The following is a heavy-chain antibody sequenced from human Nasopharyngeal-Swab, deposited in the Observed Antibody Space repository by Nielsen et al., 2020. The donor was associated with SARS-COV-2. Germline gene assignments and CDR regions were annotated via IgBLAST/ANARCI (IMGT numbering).Heavy chain of an antibody. CDR3: AKTNWGSDAFDI. CDR1: GFTSSSYA. V-gene: IGHV3-23*01. CDR2: ISGSGGST. J-gene: IGHJ3*02. Sequence: GGSLRLSCAASGFTSSSYAMSWVRQAPGKGLEWVSAISGSGGSTYYADSVKGRFTISRDNSKNTLYLQMNSLRAEDTAVYYCAKTNWGSDAFDIWGQGTMVTVSS. D-gene: IGHD3-16*01.